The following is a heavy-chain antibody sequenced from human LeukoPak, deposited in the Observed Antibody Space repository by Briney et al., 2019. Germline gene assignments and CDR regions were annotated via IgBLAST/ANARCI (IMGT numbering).Heavy chain of an antibody. V-gene: IGHV4-59*01. CDR3: ARGPYSYDSSGAFDI. J-gene: IGHJ3*02. D-gene: IGHD3-22*01. CDR1: GGSISNKY. CDR2: IYYSGST. Sequence: SETLSLTCTVSGGSISNKYWSWIRQPPGKGLEWIGYIYYSGSTNYNPSLKSRVTILVDTSKNQFSLKLSSVTAADTAVYFCARGPYSYDSSGAFDIWGQGTMVTVSS.